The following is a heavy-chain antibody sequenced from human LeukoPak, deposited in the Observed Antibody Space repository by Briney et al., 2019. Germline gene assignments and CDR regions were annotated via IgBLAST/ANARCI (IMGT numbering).Heavy chain of an antibody. CDR1: GFTVSSNY. V-gene: IGHV3-66*01. J-gene: IGHJ6*02. CDR3: ARDHYSSREPYGMDV. D-gene: IGHD6-19*01. CDR2: IYSGGST. Sequence: PGGSLRLSCAASGFTVSSNYMSWVRQAPGKGLEWVSVIYSGGSTYYADSVKGRFTISRDNSKNTLYLQMNSLRAEDTAVYYCARDHYSSREPYGMDVWGQGTTVTVSS.